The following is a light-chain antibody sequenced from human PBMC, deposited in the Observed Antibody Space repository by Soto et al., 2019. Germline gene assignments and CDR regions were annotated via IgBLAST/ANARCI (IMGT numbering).Light chain of an antibody. CDR3: CSYAGSYSLGV. CDR1: SSDVGGYDF. CDR2: DVT. V-gene: IGLV2-11*01. J-gene: IGLJ2*01. Sequence: QSALTQPRSVSGSPGQSVTISCTGSSSDVGGYDFVSWYQQHPGKAPKLLLYDVTKRPSGVPDRFSGSKSGNSASLTISGLRSEDEADYYCCSYAGSYSLGVFGGGTQLTVL.